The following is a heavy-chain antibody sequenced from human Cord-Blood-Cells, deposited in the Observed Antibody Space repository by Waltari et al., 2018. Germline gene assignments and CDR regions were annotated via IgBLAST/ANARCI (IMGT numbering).Heavy chain of an antibody. CDR1: GYTFTGYY. CDR3: ARSPKPNWTLDY. CDR2: INPNSGGT. D-gene: IGHD1-1*01. J-gene: IGHJ4*02. V-gene: IGHV1-2*06. Sequence: QVQLVQSGAEVKKPGAPVKVSCKASGYTFTGYYMHWLRQAPGQGLEWMGRINPNSGGTNYAQMFQGRVTMTRDTSISTAYMELSRLRSDDTAVYYCARSPKPNWTLDYWGQGTLVTVSS.